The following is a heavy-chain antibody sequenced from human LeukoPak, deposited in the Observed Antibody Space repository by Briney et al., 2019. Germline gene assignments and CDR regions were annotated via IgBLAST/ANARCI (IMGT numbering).Heavy chain of an antibody. D-gene: IGHD3-3*01. Sequence: SETLSLTCTVSDYSISSCYFWTWIRQPPGKGLEWIGSIFHTGSSYYNPSLKSPVAISVETSKNQFSLELSSVTAADTAVYYCARDLGLTISDNWFDPWGQGTLVTVSS. J-gene: IGHJ5*02. V-gene: IGHV4-38-2*02. CDR2: IFHTGSS. CDR1: DYSISSCYF. CDR3: ARDLGLTISDNWFDP.